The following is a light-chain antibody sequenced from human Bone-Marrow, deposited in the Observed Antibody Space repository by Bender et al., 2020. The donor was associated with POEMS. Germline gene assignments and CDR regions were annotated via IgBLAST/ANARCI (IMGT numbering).Light chain of an antibody. V-gene: IGLV3-1*01. Sequence: SYELTQPPSVSVSPGQTASITCSGDKLGNKYVCWYQQKPGQSPVLVIYQDSKRPSGIPERFSGSNSGNTATLTISGTQAMDEADYYCCSYAGSSTLVFGGGTKLTVL. CDR2: QDS. J-gene: IGLJ2*01. CDR1: KLGNKY. CDR3: CSYAGSSTLV.